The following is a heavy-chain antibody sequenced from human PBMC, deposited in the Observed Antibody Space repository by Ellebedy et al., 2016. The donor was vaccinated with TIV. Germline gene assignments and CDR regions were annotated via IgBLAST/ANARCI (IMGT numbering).Heavy chain of an antibody. CDR3: ARSPGIAAAGQVTSYGMDV. J-gene: IGHJ6*02. CDR2: ISSTGITI. D-gene: IGHD6-13*01. V-gene: IGHV3-48*02. CDR1: GFTFSPYS. Sequence: GESLKISXAASGFTFSPYSMNWVRQAPGKGLEWVSYISSTGITIYYADSVKGRFTISRDNAKNSLYQQMNRLRDEDTAAYYCARSPGIAAAGQVTSYGMDVWGQGTTVTVSS.